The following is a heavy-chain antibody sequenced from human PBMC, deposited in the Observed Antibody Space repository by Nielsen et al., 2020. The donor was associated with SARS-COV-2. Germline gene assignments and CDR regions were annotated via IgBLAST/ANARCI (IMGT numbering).Heavy chain of an antibody. CDR2: ISSSSSYI. Sequence: GESLKISCAASGFTFSSYSMNWVRQAPGKGLEWVSSISSSSSYIYYADSVKGRFTISRDNAKNSLYLQMNSLRAEDTAVYYCARGNDDAFDIWGQGTMVTVSS. CDR3: ARGNDDAFDI. J-gene: IGHJ3*02. D-gene: IGHD1-1*01. CDR1: GFTFSSYS. V-gene: IGHV3-21*01.